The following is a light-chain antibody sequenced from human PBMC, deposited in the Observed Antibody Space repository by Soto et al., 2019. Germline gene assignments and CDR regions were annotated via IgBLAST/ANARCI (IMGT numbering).Light chain of an antibody. CDR1: SSNIGAGYD. CDR3: QSYDSSLSGSEV. Sequence: QSALTQPPSVSGAPGQRVTISCTGSSSNIGAGYDVHWYQQLPGTAPKLLIYGNNNRPSGVPDRFSGSKSGTSASLAITGLQAEDEADYYCQSYDSSLSGSEVFGTGTKLTVL. J-gene: IGLJ1*01. CDR2: GNN. V-gene: IGLV1-40*01.